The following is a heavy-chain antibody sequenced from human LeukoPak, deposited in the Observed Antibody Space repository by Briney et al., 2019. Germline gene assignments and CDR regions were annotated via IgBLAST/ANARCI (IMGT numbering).Heavy chain of an antibody. D-gene: IGHD5-24*01. V-gene: IGHV1-69*04. CDR3: ASSDGYNLSGLDY. J-gene: IGHJ4*02. Sequence: SVKVSCKASGGTFSSYAISWVRQAPGQGLEWMGRIIPIFGIANYAQKFQGRVTITADKSTSTAYMELSSLRSEDTAVYYCASSDGYNLSGLDYWGQGTLVTVSS. CDR2: IIPIFGIA. CDR1: GGTFSSYA.